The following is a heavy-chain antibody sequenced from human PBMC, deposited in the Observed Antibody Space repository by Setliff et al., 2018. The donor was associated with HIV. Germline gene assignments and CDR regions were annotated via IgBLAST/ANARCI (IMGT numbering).Heavy chain of an antibody. Sequence: PSETLSLTCSVSGVSVGSGDYYWHWIRQHPEKALEWIGYIFHSGDTYYNPSLKSRISMSVETSKNQFSLELTSLTAADTAVYYCATRPRIAARPFDYWGQGMLVTVSS. D-gene: IGHD6-6*01. CDR2: IFHSGDT. V-gene: IGHV4-31*03. CDR3: ATRPRIAARPFDY. J-gene: IGHJ4*02. CDR1: GVSVGSGDYY.